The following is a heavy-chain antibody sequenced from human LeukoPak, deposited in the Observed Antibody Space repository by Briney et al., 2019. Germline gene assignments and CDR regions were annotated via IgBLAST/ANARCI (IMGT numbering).Heavy chain of an antibody. Sequence: GGSLRLSCAASGFTFSSYSMNWVRQAPGKGLEWVSSISSSSSYIYYADSVKGRFTISRDNAKNSLYLQMNSLRAEDTAVYYCARDRERYYYFGMDVWGKGTTVTVSS. CDR2: ISSSSSYI. CDR1: GFTFSSYS. J-gene: IGHJ6*04. V-gene: IGHV3-21*01. CDR3: ARDRERYYYFGMDV.